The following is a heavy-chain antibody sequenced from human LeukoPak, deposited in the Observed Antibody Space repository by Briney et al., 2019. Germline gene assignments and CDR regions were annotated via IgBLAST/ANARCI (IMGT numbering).Heavy chain of an antibody. D-gene: IGHD4-17*01. CDR3: AKRHGDYFDY. Sequence: GASLRLSCAASGFPFSSYAMSWVRQPPGKGLESISTISDSFRITDDADSVKGRFTISRDNSKNTLYLQMNTLRAEDTAVYYCAKRHGDYFDYWGQGTLVTVSS. V-gene: IGHV3-23*01. CDR2: ISDSFRIT. CDR1: GFPFSSYA. J-gene: IGHJ4*02.